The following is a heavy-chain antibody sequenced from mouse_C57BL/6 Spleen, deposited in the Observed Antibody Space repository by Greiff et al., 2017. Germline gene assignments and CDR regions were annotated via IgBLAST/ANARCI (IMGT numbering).Heavy chain of an antibody. D-gene: IGHD1-2*01. J-gene: IGHJ3*01. CDR1: GYTFTSYW. CDR3: ARGITTGGFAY. Sequence: LQQPGAELVRPGSSVKLSCKASGYTFTSYWMHWVKQRPIQGLEWIGNIDPSDSETHYNQKFKDKATLTVDKSSSTAYMQLSSLTSEDSAVYYCARGITTGGFAYWGQGTLVTVSA. CDR2: IDPSDSET. V-gene: IGHV1-52*01.